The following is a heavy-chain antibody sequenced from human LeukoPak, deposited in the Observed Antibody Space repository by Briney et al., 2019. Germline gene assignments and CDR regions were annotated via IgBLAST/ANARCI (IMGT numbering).Heavy chain of an antibody. Sequence: SVKVSCKGSGGTFSSYAISWVRQAPGQGLEWMGRIIPIFGTANYAQKFQGRVTITTDESTSTAYMELSSLRSEDTAVYYCARSGFTMVRGVIPALDYWGQGTLVTVSS. V-gene: IGHV1-69*05. D-gene: IGHD3-10*01. CDR2: IIPIFGTA. CDR3: ARSGFTMVRGVIPALDY. CDR1: GGTFSSYA. J-gene: IGHJ4*02.